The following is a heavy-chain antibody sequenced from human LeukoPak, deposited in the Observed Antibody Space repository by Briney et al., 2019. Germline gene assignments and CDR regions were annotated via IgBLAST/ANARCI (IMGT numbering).Heavy chain of an antibody. CDR3: ARRSGGGGSHYFDY. V-gene: IGHV3-23*01. CDR2: ISGSGGST. D-gene: IGHD1-26*01. J-gene: IGHJ4*02. CDR1: GFTFSSYG. Sequence: GGSLRLSCAASGFTFSSYGMSWVRQAPGKGLEWVSVISGSGGSTYYADSVKGRFTISRDNSKNTLYLQMNSLRAEDTAVYYCARRSGGGGSHYFDYWGQGTLVTVSS.